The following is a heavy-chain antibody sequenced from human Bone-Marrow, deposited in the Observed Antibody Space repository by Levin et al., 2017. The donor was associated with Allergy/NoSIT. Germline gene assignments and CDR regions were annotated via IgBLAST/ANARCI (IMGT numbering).Heavy chain of an antibody. J-gene: IGHJ4*02. D-gene: IGHD3-16*01. Sequence: SETLSLTCTVSGGSISSYYWSWIRQPPGKGLEWIGYIYYSGSTNYNPSLKSRVTISVDTSKNQFSLKLSSVTAADTAVYYCARSGGGNTSNDYWGQGTLVTVSS. CDR2: IYYSGST. CDR3: ARSGGGNTSNDY. CDR1: GGSISSYY. V-gene: IGHV4-59*01.